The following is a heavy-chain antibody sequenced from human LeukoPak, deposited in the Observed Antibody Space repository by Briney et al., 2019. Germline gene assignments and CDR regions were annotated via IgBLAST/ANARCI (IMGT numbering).Heavy chain of an antibody. CDR1: GFTFSSYS. V-gene: IGHV3-21*01. CDR2: ISSSSSYI. D-gene: IGHD1-1*01. CDR3: ARDGQLERRAFDI. Sequence: PGGSLRLSCAASGFTFSSYSMNWVRQAPGKGLEWVSSISSSSSYIYYADSVKGRFTISRGNAKNSLYLQMNSLRAEDTAVYYCARDGQLERRAFDIWGQGTMVTVSS. J-gene: IGHJ3*02.